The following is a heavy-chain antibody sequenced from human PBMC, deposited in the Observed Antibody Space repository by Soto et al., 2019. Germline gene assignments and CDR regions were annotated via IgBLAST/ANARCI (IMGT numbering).Heavy chain of an antibody. J-gene: IGHJ5*02. CDR1: GYNFTSYG. Sequence: GASVKVSCKASGYNFTSYGISWVRQAPGQGLEWMGWISAYNGNTNYAQNLQGRVTMTTDTSTSTAYMELRSLRSDDTCVYYCARVKGSGYHNWFDPWGQGTLVTVSS. V-gene: IGHV1-18*01. CDR3: ARVKGSGYHNWFDP. D-gene: IGHD3-22*01. CDR2: ISAYNGNT.